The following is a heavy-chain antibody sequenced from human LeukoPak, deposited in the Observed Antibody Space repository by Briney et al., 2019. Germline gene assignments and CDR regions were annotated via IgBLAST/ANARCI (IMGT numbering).Heavy chain of an antibody. CDR1: GFTFSSYW. J-gene: IGHJ2*01. V-gene: IGHV3-7*04. CDR3: AREGLRSGNLYFDL. CDR2: IKEDGSEK. Sequence: GGSLRLSCAASGFTFSSYWMSWVRQAPGKGLEWVADIKEDGSEKYYVDSVKGRFTISRDNAKNSLYLQMKSLRAEDTAVYYGAREGLRSGNLYFDLWGRGTLVTVSS. D-gene: IGHD4-23*01.